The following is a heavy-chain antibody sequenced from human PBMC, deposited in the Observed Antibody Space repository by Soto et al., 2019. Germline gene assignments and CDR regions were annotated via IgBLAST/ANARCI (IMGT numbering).Heavy chain of an antibody. Sequence: GASVKVSCKASGGTFSSYAISWVRQAPRQGLEWMGGIIPIFGTANYAQKFQGRVTITADESTSTAYMELSSLRSEDTAVYYCATNGGVNYYDSSGYRDAFDIWGQGTMVTVSS. J-gene: IGHJ3*02. CDR1: GGTFSSYA. V-gene: IGHV1-69*13. CDR3: ATNGGVNYYDSSGYRDAFDI. D-gene: IGHD3-22*01. CDR2: IIPIFGTA.